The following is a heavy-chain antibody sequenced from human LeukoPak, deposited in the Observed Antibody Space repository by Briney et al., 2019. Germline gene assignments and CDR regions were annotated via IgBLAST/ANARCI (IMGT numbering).Heavy chain of an antibody. Sequence: PGRSLRLSCAASGFTFSSYGMHWVRQAPGKGLEWVAVIWYDGSNKYYADSVKGLFTICRDNSKNTLYLQVNRLRAEDTAVDYCAKDTDAYGGDMDVWGKGTTVTVSS. V-gene: IGHV3-33*06. J-gene: IGHJ6*03. D-gene: IGHD3-16*01. CDR1: GFTFSSYG. CDR3: AKDTDAYGGDMDV. CDR2: IWYDGSNK.